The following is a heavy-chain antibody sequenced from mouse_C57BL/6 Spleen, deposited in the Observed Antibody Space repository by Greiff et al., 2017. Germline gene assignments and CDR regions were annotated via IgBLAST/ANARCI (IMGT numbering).Heavy chain of an antibody. CDR1: GYTFTSYG. J-gene: IGHJ3*01. D-gene: IGHD3-2*02. CDR3: ARYAAQAAWFAY. CDR2: IYLGNGYT. Sequence: EVQLQQSGAELVRPGSSVKMSCKTSGYTFTSYGINWVKQRPGQGLEWIGYIYLGNGYTEYNEKFKGKATLTSDTSSSTAYMQLSSLTSEDSAIYFCARYAAQAAWFAYWGQGTLVTVSA. V-gene: IGHV1-58*01.